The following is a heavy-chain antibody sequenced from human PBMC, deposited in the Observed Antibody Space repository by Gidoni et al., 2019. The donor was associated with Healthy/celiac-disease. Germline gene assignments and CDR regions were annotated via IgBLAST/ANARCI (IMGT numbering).Heavy chain of an antibody. CDR3: ARVGDVEMATTKGAFDY. Sequence: EVQLVESGGGLVKPGGSLRLSCAASGFTFSSYSMNWVRQAPGTGLEWVSYISSSSSYIYYADSVKGRFTISRDNAKNSLYLQMNSLRAEDTAVYYCARVGDVEMATTKGAFDYWGQGTLVTVSS. CDR1: GFTFSSYS. V-gene: IGHV3-21*01. J-gene: IGHJ4*02. CDR2: ISSSSSYI. D-gene: IGHD1-1*01.